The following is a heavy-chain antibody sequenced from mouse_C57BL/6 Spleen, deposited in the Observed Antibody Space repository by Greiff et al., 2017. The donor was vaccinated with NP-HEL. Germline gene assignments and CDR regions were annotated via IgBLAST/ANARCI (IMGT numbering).Heavy chain of an antibody. V-gene: IGHV14-4*01. J-gene: IGHJ4*01. Sequence: VQLKQSGAELVRPGASVKLSCTASGFNIKDDYMHWVKQRPEQGLEWIGWIDPENGDTEYASKFQGKATITADTSSNTAYLQLSSLTSEDTAVYYCTTGEVTTKGYYAMDYWGQGTSVTVSS. CDR1: GFNIKDDY. CDR3: TTGEVTTKGYYAMDY. D-gene: IGHD2-2*01. CDR2: IDPENGDT.